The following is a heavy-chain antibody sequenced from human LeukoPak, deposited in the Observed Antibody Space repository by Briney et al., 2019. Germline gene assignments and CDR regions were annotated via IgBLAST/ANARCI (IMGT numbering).Heavy chain of an antibody. CDR3: ARDRGVLMVYATHFDY. D-gene: IGHD2-8*01. J-gene: IGHJ4*02. Sequence: SETLSLTCTVSGYSISSGYYWGWIRQPPGKGLEWIGSIYHSGSTYYNPSLKSRVTISVDTSKNQFSLRLSSVTAADTAVYYCARDRGVLMVYATHFDYWGQGTLVTVSS. V-gene: IGHV4-38-2*02. CDR1: GYSISSGYY. CDR2: IYHSGST.